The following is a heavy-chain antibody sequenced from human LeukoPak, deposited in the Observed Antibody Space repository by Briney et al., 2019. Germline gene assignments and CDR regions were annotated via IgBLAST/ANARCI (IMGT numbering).Heavy chain of an antibody. V-gene: IGHV4-30-2*01. CDR2: IYHSGST. J-gene: IGHJ6*03. Sequence: SETLSLTCTVSGGSISSGGYYWSWIRQPPGKGLEWIGYIYHSGSTYYNPSLKSRVTISVDRSKNQFSLKLSSVTAADTAVYYCARGEAAAGYYYYCYMDVWGKGTTVTVSS. CDR3: ARGEAAAGYYYYCYMDV. D-gene: IGHD6-13*01. CDR1: GGSISSGGYY.